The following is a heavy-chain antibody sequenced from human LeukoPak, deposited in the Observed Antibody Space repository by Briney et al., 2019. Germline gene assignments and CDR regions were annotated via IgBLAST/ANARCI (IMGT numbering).Heavy chain of an antibody. D-gene: IGHD2-15*01. J-gene: IGHJ4*02. CDR1: GFTFSYYA. CDR3: AKQLGYCSDGSCYFPY. CDR2: ISNNGGYT. Sequence: GGSLRLSCAASGFTFSYYAMSWVRQAPGKGLEWVSAISNNGGYTYYADSVQGRFTISRDNSKSTLCLQMNSLRAEDTAVYYCAKQLGYCSDGSCYFPYWGQGTLVTVSS. V-gene: IGHV3-23*01.